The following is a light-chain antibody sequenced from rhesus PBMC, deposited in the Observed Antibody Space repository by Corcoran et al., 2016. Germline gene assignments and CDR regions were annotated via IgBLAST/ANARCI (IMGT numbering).Light chain of an antibody. V-gene: IGKV1-22*01. CDR1: QGISSW. CDR3: LQYSSSPWT. J-gene: IGKJ1*01. CDR2: KAS. Sequence: DIQMTQSPSSLSASVGDTVTITCQASQGISSWLAWYQQKPGKAPKLLLDKASSLQGGVPSRFSGTGSGTDFTLTISSLQPEDFATYYCLQYSSSPWTFGQGTKVEIE.